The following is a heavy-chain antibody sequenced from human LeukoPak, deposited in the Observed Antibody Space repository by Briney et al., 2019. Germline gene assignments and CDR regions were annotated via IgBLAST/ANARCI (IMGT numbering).Heavy chain of an antibody. CDR3: ARRIRVGSYFDY. Sequence: SETLSLTCTVSGGSVSSGSYYWSWIRQPPGKGLEWIGYIYYSGSTNYNPSLKSRVTISVDTSKNQFSLKLSSVTAADTAVYYCARRIRVGSYFDYWGQGTLVTVSS. J-gene: IGHJ4*02. D-gene: IGHD3-10*01. V-gene: IGHV4-61*01. CDR2: IYYSGST. CDR1: GGSVSSGSYY.